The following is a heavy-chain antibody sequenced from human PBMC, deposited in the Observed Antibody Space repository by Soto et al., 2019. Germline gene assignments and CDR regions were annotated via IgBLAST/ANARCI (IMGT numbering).Heavy chain of an antibody. CDR3: ARARYVLTGYYKGGYYYFAY. Sequence: PSETLSLTCTVSGGSIGSTTYYWGWMRQPPGKGLEWIASFFVGGNTYYNPSLKSRVTISVDTSKNQFSLKLSSVTAADTAVYFCARARYVLTGYYKGGYYYFAYWGQGTPVTVSS. V-gene: IGHV4-39*01. CDR1: GGSIGSTTYY. CDR2: FFVGGNT. D-gene: IGHD3-9*01. J-gene: IGHJ4*02.